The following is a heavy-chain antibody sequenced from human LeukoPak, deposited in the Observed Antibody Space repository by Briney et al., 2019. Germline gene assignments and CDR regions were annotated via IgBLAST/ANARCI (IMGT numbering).Heavy chain of an antibody. CDR1: GGSFSGYY. CDR2: INHSGST. V-gene: IGHV4-34*01. D-gene: IGHD1-26*01. Sequence: SETLSLTCAVYGGSFSGYYWSWIRQPPGKGLEWIGEINHSGSTNYNPSLKSRVTISVDTSKNQFSLKLSSVTAADTAVYYCARFASYPGAFDIWGQGTMVTVSS. J-gene: IGHJ3*02. CDR3: ARFASYPGAFDI.